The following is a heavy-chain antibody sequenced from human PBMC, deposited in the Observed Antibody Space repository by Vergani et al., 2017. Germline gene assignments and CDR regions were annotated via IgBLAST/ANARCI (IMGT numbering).Heavy chain of an antibody. CDR1: GGSISSSSYY. D-gene: IGHD3-16*01. J-gene: IGHJ4*02. CDR2: IYYSGST. Sequence: QLQLQESGPGLVKPSETLSLTCTVSGGSISSSSYYWGWLRQPPGKGLEWIGSIYYSGSTYYNPSLKIRVTISVDTSKYQFSLRLSSVTAADSAVYYCAGVEVPYVWLCNFDYWGQGTLVTVAS. CDR3: AGVEVPYVWLCNFDY. V-gene: IGHV4-39*01.